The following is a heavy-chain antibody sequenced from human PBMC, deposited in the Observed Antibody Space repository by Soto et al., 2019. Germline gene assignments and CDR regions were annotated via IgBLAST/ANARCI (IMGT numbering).Heavy chain of an antibody. CDR2: IRSGGNT. V-gene: IGHV3-66*01. CDR3: VRENYFYGMDV. CDR1: GFTVSTHW. Sequence: PGGSLRLSCAASGFTVSTHWMYWVRQAPGKGLEWVSVIRSGGNTYYADSVEGRFTISRDNSKNTVYLQMNSLRAEDTAVYYCVRENYFYGMDVWGQVTTVTVSS. J-gene: IGHJ6*02.